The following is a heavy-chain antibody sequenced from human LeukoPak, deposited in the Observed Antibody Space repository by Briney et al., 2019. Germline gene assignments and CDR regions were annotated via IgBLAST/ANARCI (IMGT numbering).Heavy chain of an antibody. CDR3: ARCPRRYCSGGSCYSRRYFDL. J-gene: IGHJ2*01. D-gene: IGHD2-15*01. CDR2: INHSGST. V-gene: IGHV4-34*01. Sequence: SETLSLTCAVDGGSFSGYYWSWIRQPPGKGLEWLGEINHSGSTNYNPSLKSRVTISVDTSKNQFSLKLSSVTAADTAVYYCARCPRRYCSGGSCYSRRYFDLWGRGTLVTVSS. CDR1: GGSFSGYY.